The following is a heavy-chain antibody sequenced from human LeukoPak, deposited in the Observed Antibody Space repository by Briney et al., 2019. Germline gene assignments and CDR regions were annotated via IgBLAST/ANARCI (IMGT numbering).Heavy chain of an antibody. Sequence: SETLSLTCTVSGGSISSYYWSWIRQPAGKGLEWIGRIYTSGSTTYNPSLKSRVTISVDTSKNQFSLKLSSVTAADTAVYYCARGSGYYDILTGYYYYYYMDVWGKGTTVTISS. V-gene: IGHV4-4*07. CDR1: GGSISSYY. CDR3: ARGSGYYDILTGYYYYYYMDV. CDR2: IYTSGST. J-gene: IGHJ6*03. D-gene: IGHD3-9*01.